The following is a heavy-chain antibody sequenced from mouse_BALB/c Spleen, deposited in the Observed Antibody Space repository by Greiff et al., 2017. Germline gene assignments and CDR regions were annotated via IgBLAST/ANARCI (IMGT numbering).Heavy chain of an antibody. Sequence: DVKLVESGGGLVQPGGSRKLSCAASGFTFSSFGMHWVRQAPEKGLEWVAYISSGSSTIYYADTVKGRFTISRDNPKNTLFLQMTSLRSEDTAMYYCAREGRWLLRNSFDYWGQGTTLTVSS. CDR2: ISSGSSTI. D-gene: IGHD2-3*01. V-gene: IGHV5-17*02. CDR1: GFTFSSFG. J-gene: IGHJ2*01. CDR3: AREGRWLLRNSFDY.